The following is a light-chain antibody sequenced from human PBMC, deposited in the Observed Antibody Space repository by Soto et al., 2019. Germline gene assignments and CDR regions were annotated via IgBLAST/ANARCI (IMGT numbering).Light chain of an antibody. J-gene: IGKJ2*01. CDR2: GAS. CDR1: QTVASN. Sequence: EIVMTQSPAILSVSPGERATLSCRASQTVASNLAWYQQKPGQAPRLLIHGASTRATGVSARFSGSGSGTEFTLNHSSLQYEDFAVYYCQQYHNWPPQYTFGQGTKLQIK. CDR3: QQYHNWPPQYT. V-gene: IGKV3-15*01.